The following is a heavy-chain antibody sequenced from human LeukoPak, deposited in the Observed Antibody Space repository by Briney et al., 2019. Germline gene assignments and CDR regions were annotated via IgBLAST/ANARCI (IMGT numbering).Heavy chain of an antibody. CDR2: ISGSGGST. Sequence: GGSLRLSCAASGFTFSSYAMSWVRQAPGKGLEWVSAISGSGGSTYYADSVKGRFTISRDNSKNTLYLQMNSLRAEDTAVYYCAKDKDYVWGSYRHSPSFDYWGQGTLVTVSS. J-gene: IGHJ4*02. CDR3: AKDKDYVWGSYRHSPSFDY. V-gene: IGHV3-23*01. CDR1: GFTFSSYA. D-gene: IGHD3-16*02.